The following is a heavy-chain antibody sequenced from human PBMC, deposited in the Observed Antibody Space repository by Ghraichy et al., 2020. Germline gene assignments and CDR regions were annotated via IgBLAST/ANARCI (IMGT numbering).Heavy chain of an antibody. Sequence: SETLSLTCTVSGASIISATYQWGWVRRPPGKGLEWLGTIYSSGSTYFNPSLKSRVLMSVDTSQNQFFLRLTSVTAADTAVYYCARHGLTVAAGANFFDYWGRGVLVTISS. D-gene: IGHD2-15*01. CDR2: IYSSGST. CDR3: ARHGLTVAAGANFFDY. J-gene: IGHJ4*02. CDR1: GASIISATYQ. V-gene: IGHV4-39*01.